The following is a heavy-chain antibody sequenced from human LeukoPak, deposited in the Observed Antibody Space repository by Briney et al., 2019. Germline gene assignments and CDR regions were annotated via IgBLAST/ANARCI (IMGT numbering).Heavy chain of an antibody. D-gene: IGHD4/OR15-4a*01. Sequence: YPGGSLRLSCAASGFTFSSYAMTWVRQAPGKGLEWVSSITGSAARTYYAASVKGRFTISRDNSKNTLYLQMSSLRAEDTALYYCAKHYGATSTWFDPWGLGTLVTVSS. J-gene: IGHJ5*02. CDR1: GFTFSSYA. V-gene: IGHV3-23*01. CDR2: ITGSAART. CDR3: AKHYGATSTWFDP.